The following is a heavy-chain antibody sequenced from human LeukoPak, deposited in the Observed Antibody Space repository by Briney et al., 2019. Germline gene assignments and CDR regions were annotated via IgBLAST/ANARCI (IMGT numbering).Heavy chain of an antibody. D-gene: IGHD3-10*01. CDR1: GFTFSSYA. V-gene: IGHV3-23*01. J-gene: IGHJ4*02. Sequence: PGESLKISCAASGFTFSSYAMSWVRQAPGKGLEWVSAISGSGGSTYYADSVKGRFTISRDNSKNTLYLQMNSLRAEDTAVYYCAKDVVRGVMWYFDYWGQGTLVTVSS. CDR3: AKDVVRGVMWYFDY. CDR2: ISGSGGST.